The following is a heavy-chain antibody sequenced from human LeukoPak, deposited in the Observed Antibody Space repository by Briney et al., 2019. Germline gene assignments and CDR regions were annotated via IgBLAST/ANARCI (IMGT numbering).Heavy chain of an antibody. D-gene: IGHD3-22*01. CDR1: GFTFSSYW. V-gene: IGHV3-74*01. CDR2: INSDGSST. J-gene: IGHJ6*02. Sequence: GGSLRLSCAASGFTFSSYWMHWVRQAPGKGLVWVSRINSDGSSTSYADSVKGRFTISRDNAKNTLYLQMNSLRAVDTAVYYCARHPPHYYDSSGYYYYYYGMDVWGQGTTVTVSS. CDR3: ARHPPHYYDSSGYYYYYYGMDV.